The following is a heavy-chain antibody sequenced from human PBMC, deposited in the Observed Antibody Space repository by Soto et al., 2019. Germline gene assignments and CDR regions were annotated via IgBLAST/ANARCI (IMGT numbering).Heavy chain of an antibody. V-gene: IGHV6-1*01. CDR1: GDSVSSNSAA. CDR2: TYYRSKWYN. J-gene: IGHJ5*02. CDR3: AGEIYDILTGYYGPNWFDP. Sequence: PSQTLSLTCAISGDSVSSNSAAWNWIRQSPSRGLEWLGRTYYRSKWYNDYAVSVKSRITINPDTSKNQFSLQLNSVTPEDTAVYYCAGEIYDILTGYYGPNWFDPWGQGTLVTVSS. D-gene: IGHD3-9*01.